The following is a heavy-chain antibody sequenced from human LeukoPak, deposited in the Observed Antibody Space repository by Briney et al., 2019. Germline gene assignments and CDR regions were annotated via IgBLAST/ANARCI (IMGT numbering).Heavy chain of an antibody. J-gene: IGHJ4*02. CDR1: GFTFSSYG. D-gene: IGHD6-19*01. CDR3: AKDRAVAGTTAGFDY. V-gene: IGHV3-33*06. Sequence: GRSLRLSCAASGFTFSSYGMHWVRQAPGKGLEWVAVIWYDGSNKYYVDSVKGRFTISRDNSKNTLYLQMNSLRAEDTAVYYCAKDRAVAGTTAGFDYWGQGTLVTVSS. CDR2: IWYDGSNK.